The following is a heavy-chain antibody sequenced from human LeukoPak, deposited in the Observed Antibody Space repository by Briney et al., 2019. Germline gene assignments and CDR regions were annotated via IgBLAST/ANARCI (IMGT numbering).Heavy chain of an antibody. Sequence: PSETLSLTCTVSGGSISSSSYYWGWIRQPPGTGLEWIGSIYYSGSTYYNPSLKSRVTISVDTSKNQFSLKLSSVTAADTAVYYCSSSYSKYYYYYMDVWGKGTAVTVSS. V-gene: IGHV4-39*07. CDR3: SSSYSKYYYYYMDV. D-gene: IGHD3-10*01. CDR1: GGSISSSSYY. J-gene: IGHJ6*03. CDR2: IYYSGST.